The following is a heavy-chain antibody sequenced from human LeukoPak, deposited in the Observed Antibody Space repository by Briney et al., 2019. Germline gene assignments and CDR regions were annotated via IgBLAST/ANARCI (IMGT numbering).Heavy chain of an antibody. V-gene: IGHV1-2*04. J-gene: IGHJ4*02. CDR3: AREKGYSGYDSFDY. D-gene: IGHD5-12*01. CDR2: INPNSGGT. Sequence: GASVKVSCKASGYTFTGYYMHWVRQAPGQGLEWMGWINPNSGGTNYAQKFQGWVTMTRDTSASTAYMALSSLRIEDTAVYYCAREKGYSGYDSFDYWDRGTLVTVSS. CDR1: GYTFTGYY.